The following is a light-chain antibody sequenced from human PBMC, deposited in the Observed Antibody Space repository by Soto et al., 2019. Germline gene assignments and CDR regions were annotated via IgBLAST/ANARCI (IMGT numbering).Light chain of an antibody. V-gene: IGKV3-11*01. CDR1: QSVGSY. CDR2: DAS. J-gene: IGKJ3*01. CDR3: QKRIDWRFT. Sequence: EIVLTQSPATLSLSPGERATLSCRASQSVGSYLAWYQQKPGQAPRLLIYDASNRATGVPARFSGSGSGTDFTLTISSLEPEDFGVYYCQKRIDWRFTFGPGTKVDIK.